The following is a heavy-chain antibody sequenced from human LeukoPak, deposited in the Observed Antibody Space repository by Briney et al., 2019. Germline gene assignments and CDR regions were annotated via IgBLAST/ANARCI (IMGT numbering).Heavy chain of an antibody. V-gene: IGHV4-59*01. CDR1: GGSISSYY. CDR3: ARSRAVGYSYGQGYYYYMDV. Sequence: SETLSLTCTVSGGSISSYYWSWIRQPPGKGLEWIGYIYYSGSTNYNPSLKSRVTISVDTSRNQFSLKLSSVTAADTAVYYCARSRAVGYSYGQGYYYYMDVWGKGTTVTVSS. J-gene: IGHJ6*03. CDR2: IYYSGST. D-gene: IGHD5-18*01.